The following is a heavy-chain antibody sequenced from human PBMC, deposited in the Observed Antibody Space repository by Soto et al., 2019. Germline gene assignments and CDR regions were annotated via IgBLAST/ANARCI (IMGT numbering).Heavy chain of an antibody. J-gene: IGHJ6*02. CDR3: ASISYYGSGSYRAHYYYYGMDV. V-gene: IGHV3-7*01. CDR2: IKHDGSEK. D-gene: IGHD3-10*01. Sequence: PGGSLRLSCAASGFTFSSYWMSWVRQAPGKGLEWVANIKHDGSEKYYVDSVKGRFTISRDNAKNSLYLQMNSLRAEDTAVYYCASISYYGSGSYRAHYYYYGMDVWGQGPTVTSP. CDR1: GFTFSSYW.